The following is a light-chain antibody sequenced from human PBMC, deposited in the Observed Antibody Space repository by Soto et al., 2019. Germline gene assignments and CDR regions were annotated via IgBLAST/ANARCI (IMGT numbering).Light chain of an antibody. V-gene: IGKV3-15*01. J-gene: IGKJ1*01. CDR3: QHYNNWPWT. Sequence: EVVMTQSPATLSLSPGDKVSLSFMANQTISNTLAWYQQKPGQAPRLLIYAASTRATGFPARFSGSGSGTEFTLTISSLQSEDFALYYCQHYNNWPWTFGQGTKVDIK. CDR1: QTISNT. CDR2: AAS.